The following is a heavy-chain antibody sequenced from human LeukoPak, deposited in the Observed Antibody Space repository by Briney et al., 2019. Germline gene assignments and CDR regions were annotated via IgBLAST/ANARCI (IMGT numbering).Heavy chain of an antibody. D-gene: IGHD1-14*01. V-gene: IGHV1-46*01. J-gene: IGHJ3*01. CDR2: IRFGGGTT. CDR3: ASPDGV. Sequence: GASMKVACKASAHTFPIDYMYWVRQAPGQGLEWVGMIRFGGGTTSYEPKFQGRVTMTWDPSTSTAYMGLNSLTSEDTAVYFCASPDGVWGQGTMVTVSS. CDR1: AHTFPIDY.